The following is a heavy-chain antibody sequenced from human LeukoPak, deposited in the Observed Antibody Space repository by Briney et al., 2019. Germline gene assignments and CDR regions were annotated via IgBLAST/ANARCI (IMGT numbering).Heavy chain of an antibody. CDR1: GFTFSSYA. V-gene: IGHV3-30-3*02. J-gene: IGHJ6*02. Sequence: PGGSLRLSCAASGFTFSSYAMHWVRQAPGKGLEWVAVISYDGSNKYYADSVKGRFTISRDNSKNTLYLQMNSLRAEDTAVYYCAKCMAVAVDGKDVWGQGTTVTVSS. CDR3: AKCMAVAVDGKDV. D-gene: IGHD6-19*01. CDR2: ISYDGSNK.